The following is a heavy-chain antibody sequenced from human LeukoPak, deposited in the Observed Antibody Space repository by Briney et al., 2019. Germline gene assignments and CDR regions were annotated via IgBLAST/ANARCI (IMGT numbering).Heavy chain of an antibody. CDR1: GFTFSSYS. V-gene: IGHV3-48*01. CDR3: AKDPNNYYDSSGYYFNYFDY. CDR2: ISSGSSTI. D-gene: IGHD3-22*01. Sequence: GGSLRLSCAASGFTFSSYSMNWVRQAPGKGLDWVSYISSGSSTIYYADSVKGRFTISRDNAKNSLYLQMNSLRAEDTAVYYCAKDPNNYYDSSGYYFNYFDYWGQGTLVTVSS. J-gene: IGHJ4*02.